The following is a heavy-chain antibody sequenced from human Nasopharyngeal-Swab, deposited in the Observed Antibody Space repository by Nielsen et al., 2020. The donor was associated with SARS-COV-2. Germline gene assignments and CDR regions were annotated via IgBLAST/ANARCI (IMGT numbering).Heavy chain of an antibody. Sequence: GESLKTSCKGSGYSFSTYWVGWVRQMPGKGLEWMGIIYPSDSDTRYSPSFQGQVTISADKSINTASLHWSSLKASDTAMYYCARHARATTVDYWGQGTLVTVSS. CDR3: ARHARATTVDY. CDR2: IYPSDSDT. J-gene: IGHJ4*02. CDR1: GYSFSTYW. D-gene: IGHD4-17*01. V-gene: IGHV5-51*01.